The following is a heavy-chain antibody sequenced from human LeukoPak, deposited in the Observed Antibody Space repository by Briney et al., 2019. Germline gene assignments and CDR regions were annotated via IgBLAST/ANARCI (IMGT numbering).Heavy chain of an antibody. CDR2: IYYSGST. V-gene: IGHV4-31*03. CDR3: ARDNFKGQIVLDP. CDR1: GGSISSGGYY. J-gene: IGHJ5*02. D-gene: IGHD1-20*01. Sequence: PSRTLSLTCTVSGGSISSGGYYWSWIRQHPGKGLEWIGYIYYSGSTYYNPSLKSRVTISVDTSKNQFSLKLSSVTAADTAVYYCARDNFKGQIVLDPWGQGTLVTVSS.